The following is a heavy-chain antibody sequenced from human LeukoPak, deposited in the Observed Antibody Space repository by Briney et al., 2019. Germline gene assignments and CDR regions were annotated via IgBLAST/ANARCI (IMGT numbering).Heavy chain of an antibody. CDR1: GLTFSDAW. D-gene: IGHD2-2*01. CDR2: IKSKTNGGTT. V-gene: IGHV3-15*01. Sequence: GGPLRLSCVVSGLTFSDAWMNWVRQAPGKGLEWVGRIKSKTNGGTTEYAAPVKGRFAISRDDSRNTLYLQMNSLKTEDTAVYYCATGGIVVVPTAPWAGFDYWGQGTLVTVSS. CDR3: ATGGIVVVPTAPWAGFDY. J-gene: IGHJ4*02.